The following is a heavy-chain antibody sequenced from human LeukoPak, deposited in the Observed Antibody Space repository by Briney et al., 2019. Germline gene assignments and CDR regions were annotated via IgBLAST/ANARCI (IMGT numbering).Heavy chain of an antibody. D-gene: IGHD4-17*01. CDR2: ISSSDNI. J-gene: IGHJ4*02. Sequence: GGSLRLSCAASGVRFSDVSIKWVRQAPRKGQEWVSYISSSDNIYYADSVKGRFTISRDNAKNSVWLQMNSLRVEDTAVYHCGRGNGDYGGVDFLGQGPRVTVS. CDR3: GRGNGDYGGVDF. CDR1: GVRFSDVS. V-gene: IGHV3-48*01.